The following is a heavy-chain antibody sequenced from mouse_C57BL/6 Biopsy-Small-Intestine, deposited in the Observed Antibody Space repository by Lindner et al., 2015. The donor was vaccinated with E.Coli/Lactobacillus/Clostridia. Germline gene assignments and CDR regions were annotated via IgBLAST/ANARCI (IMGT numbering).Heavy chain of an antibody. Sequence: SVKVSCKASGYTFTRYPIHWVRLAPGQSPEWMGWINPGNGNTIYSQKFQGGVTFTSDSSTTTAYMHLSSLRSDDTAFYYCVRVKFSGYDPLEHWGQGTLVTVSS. CDR2: INPGNGNT. D-gene: IGHD2-3*01. J-gene: IGHJ4*01. CDR3: VRVKFSGYDPLEH. V-gene: IGHV1-84*02. CDR1: GYTFTRYP.